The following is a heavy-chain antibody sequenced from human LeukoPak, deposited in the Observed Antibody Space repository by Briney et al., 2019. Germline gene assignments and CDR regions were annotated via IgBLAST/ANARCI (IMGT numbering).Heavy chain of an antibody. CDR3: ATLRGGTYYFDY. CDR2: IGSSGGGT. Sequence: SGGSQTLFCAASGFTFSTYAMSWVRQAPGKGPEWVSVIGSSGGGTYYADSVKGRFTISRDNSKSTLYLQMNSLRAEDTAVYYCATLRGGTYYFDYWGQRTLVTVSS. V-gene: IGHV3-23*01. J-gene: IGHJ4*02. D-gene: IGHD1-26*01. CDR1: GFTFSTYA.